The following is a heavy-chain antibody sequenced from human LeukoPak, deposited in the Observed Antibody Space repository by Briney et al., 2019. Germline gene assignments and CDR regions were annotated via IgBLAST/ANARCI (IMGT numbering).Heavy chain of an antibody. V-gene: IGHV3-49*04. CDR3: TRGLEGFTAYDDY. Sequence: GGSLRLSCTASGFSVGDYAMSWVRQAPGKGLEWVGFIRSKTYGGTADYAASVEGRFTISRDDSNNIAYLQMNSLKTEDAAVYYCTRGLEGFTAYDDYWGQGTLVTVSS. D-gene: IGHD5-12*01. CDR1: GFSVGDYA. J-gene: IGHJ4*02. CDR2: IRSKTYGGTA.